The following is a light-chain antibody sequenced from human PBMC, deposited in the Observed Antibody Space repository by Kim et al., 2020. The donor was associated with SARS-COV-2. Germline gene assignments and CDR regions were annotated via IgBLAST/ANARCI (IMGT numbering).Light chain of an antibody. Sequence: RSASVGDRLTITGRTSQSISIWLAWYQQKEGNAPKLLFYKASNLESAVPSRFSGRGSGTEFNLTISSVQPDDYATYYCQQYKSYSTFGQGTKLE. CDR2: KAS. V-gene: IGKV1-5*03. CDR3: QQYKSYST. CDR1: QSISIW. J-gene: IGKJ2*01.